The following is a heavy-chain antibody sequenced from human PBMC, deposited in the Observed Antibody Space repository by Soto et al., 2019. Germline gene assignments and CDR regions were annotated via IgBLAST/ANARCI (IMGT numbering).Heavy chain of an antibody. CDR1: GFTFSSYG. D-gene: IGHD6-19*01. Sequence: GGSLRLSCAASGFTFSSYGMHWVRQAPGKGLEWVAVISYDGSNKYYADSVKGRLTISRDNSKNTLYLQMNSLRAEDTAVYYCAALTYTIAVAGLVYWGQGTLVTVSS. CDR3: AALTYTIAVAGLVY. J-gene: IGHJ4*02. CDR2: ISYDGSNK. V-gene: IGHV3-30*03.